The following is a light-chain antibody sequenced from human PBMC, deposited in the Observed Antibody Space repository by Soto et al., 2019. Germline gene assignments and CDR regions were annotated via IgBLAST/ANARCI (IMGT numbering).Light chain of an antibody. CDR1: QSVSSSY. J-gene: IGKJ1*01. CDR2: GAS. CDR3: QQYGNSPWT. V-gene: IGKV3-20*01. Sequence: ETVLTQSPGTLSLSPGEGATXXXRASQSVSSSYLAWYQQKPGQAPRLLIYGASSRATGIPDRFSGSGSGTDFTLTISRLEPEDSAVYYCQQYGNSPWTFGQGTKVEIK.